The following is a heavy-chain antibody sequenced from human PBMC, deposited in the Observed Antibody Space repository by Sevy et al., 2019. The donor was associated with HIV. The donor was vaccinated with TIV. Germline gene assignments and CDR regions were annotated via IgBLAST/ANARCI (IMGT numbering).Heavy chain of an antibody. CDR3: ARGGGVGDYYYYGMDV. V-gene: IGHV1-8*01. J-gene: IGHJ6*02. CDR1: GYTFTSYD. CDR2: MNPNSGNT. D-gene: IGHD3-16*01. Sequence: ASVKVSCKASGYTFTSYDINWVRQATGQGLEWMGWMNPNSGNTGYAQKFQGRVTMTRNTSISTAYMELSSLRSEDTAVYYCARGGGVGDYYYYGMDVWGQGTTVTVSS.